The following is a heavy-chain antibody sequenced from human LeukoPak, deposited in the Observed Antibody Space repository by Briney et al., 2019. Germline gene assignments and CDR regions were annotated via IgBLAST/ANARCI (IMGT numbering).Heavy chain of an antibody. D-gene: IGHD6-19*01. J-gene: IGHJ6*03. V-gene: IGHV3-7*03. Sequence: PGGSLRLSCAASGFTFSSYWMSWVRQAPGKGLEWVANIKQDGSEKYYVDSVKGRFTISRDNAKNSLYLQMNSLRAEDTAVYYCAKEEKGSSGWYRDYYYYYMDVWGKGTTVTVSS. CDR3: AKEEKGSSGWYRDYYYYYMDV. CDR1: GFTFSSYW. CDR2: IKQDGSEK.